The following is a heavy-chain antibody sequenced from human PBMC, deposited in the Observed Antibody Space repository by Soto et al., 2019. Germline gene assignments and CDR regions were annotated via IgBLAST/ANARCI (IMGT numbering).Heavy chain of an antibody. Sequence: GGSLRLSCAASGFSFSNYAMHWVRQAPGKGLEWVAVIWYDGSNKYYADSVKGRFTISKDNSQTTVYLQMNSLRAEDSAVYYCTRRRRDILTGSPGTLDYWGQGTLVTVSS. V-gene: IGHV3-33*01. CDR3: TRRRRDILTGSPGTLDY. CDR2: IWYDGSNK. J-gene: IGHJ4*02. CDR1: GFSFSNYA. D-gene: IGHD3-9*01.